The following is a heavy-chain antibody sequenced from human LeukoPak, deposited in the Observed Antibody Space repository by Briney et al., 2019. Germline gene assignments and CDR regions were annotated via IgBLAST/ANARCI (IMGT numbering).Heavy chain of an antibody. D-gene: IGHD1-14*01. J-gene: IGHJ3*02. Sequence: SETLSLTCTVSGYSISSGYYWGWIRQPPGKGLEWIGSIYYSGTTYYNPSLKSRVTISVDTSKKQFSLKLRSVTAADTAVYYCARHEWGITNAFDIWGQGTMVTVSS. CDR3: ARHEWGITNAFDI. CDR1: GYSISSGYY. CDR2: IYYSGTT. V-gene: IGHV4-38-2*02.